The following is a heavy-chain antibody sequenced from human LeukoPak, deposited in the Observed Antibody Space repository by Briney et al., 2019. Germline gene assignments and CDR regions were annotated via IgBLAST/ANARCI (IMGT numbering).Heavy chain of an antibody. Sequence: GGSLRLSCEASGFTFDDYGMSWVRQAPGQGLEWVSGINWNGGSTGYADSVKGRFTISRDNAKNSLYLQMNSLRAEDTALYHCARYVRAAAGTALYYYYYYMDVWGKGTTVTISS. D-gene: IGHD6-13*01. CDR3: ARYVRAAAGTALYYYYYYMDV. CDR2: INWNGGST. CDR1: GFTFDDYG. J-gene: IGHJ6*03. V-gene: IGHV3-20*01.